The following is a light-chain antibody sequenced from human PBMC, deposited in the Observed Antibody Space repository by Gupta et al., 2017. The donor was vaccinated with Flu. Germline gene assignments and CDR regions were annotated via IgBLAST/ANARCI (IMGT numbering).Light chain of an antibody. CDR1: HSINSN. Sequence: EIVMTQFPGALSVSPGESATISCRASHSINSNLAWYQHKPGQAPSLLIYGASTRATGIPARFSGSGSGTEFTLTISSLQSEDFAVYYCQQYNNWPPYTFGQGTKLEIK. J-gene: IGKJ2*01. CDR2: GAS. V-gene: IGKV3-15*01. CDR3: QQYNNWPPYT.